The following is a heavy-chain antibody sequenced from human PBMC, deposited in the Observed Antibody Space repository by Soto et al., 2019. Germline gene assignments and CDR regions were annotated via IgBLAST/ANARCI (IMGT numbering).Heavy chain of an antibody. Sequence: TLSLTCTVSGGSISSGGYYWSWIRQHPGKGLEWIGYIYYSGSTYYNPSLKSRVTISVDTSKNQFSLKLSSVTAADTAVYYCAGGVRGATIYFDYWGQGTLVTVSS. CDR2: IYYSGST. CDR1: GGSISSGGYY. D-gene: IGHD3-10*01. J-gene: IGHJ4*02. V-gene: IGHV4-31*02. CDR3: AGGVRGATIYFDY.